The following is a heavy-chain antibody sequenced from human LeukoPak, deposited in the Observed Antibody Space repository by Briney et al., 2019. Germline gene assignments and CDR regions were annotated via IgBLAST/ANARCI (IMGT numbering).Heavy chain of an antibody. V-gene: IGHV3-64*01. CDR2: ISGDGGST. J-gene: IGHJ4*02. Sequence: PGGSLRLSCAASRFVFNTYSMHWVRQAPGKGLECVSAISGDGGSTYYANSVKGRFTISRDNSKNTLYLQMGSLRPDDTALYYCAREQPAGSTDYWGQGTLVTVSS. CDR3: AREQPAGSTDY. CDR1: RFVFNTYS. D-gene: IGHD2-2*01.